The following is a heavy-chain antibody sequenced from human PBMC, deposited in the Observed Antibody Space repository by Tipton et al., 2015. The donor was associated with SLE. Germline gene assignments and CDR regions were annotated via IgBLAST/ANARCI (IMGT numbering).Heavy chain of an antibody. J-gene: IGHJ6*03. CDR3: ARAPGLDRDYYYYYYMDV. V-gene: IGHV4-31*03. D-gene: IGHD3/OR15-3a*01. CDR1: GGSVNSGTYY. CDR2: IYSSGST. Sequence: TLSLTCTVSGGSVNSGTYYWSWIRHHPGKGLEWIGNIYSSGSTKYNPSLKSRVTISIDTSENQFSLKLTSVTAADTAVYYCARAPGLDRDYYYYYYMDVWGKGTTVTVSS.